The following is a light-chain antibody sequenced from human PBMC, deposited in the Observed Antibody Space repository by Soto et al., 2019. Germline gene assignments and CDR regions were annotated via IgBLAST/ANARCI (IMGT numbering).Light chain of an antibody. J-gene: IGKJ3*01. V-gene: IGKV1-39*01. Sequence: DIKMTQSPSSLSASVGDRVTIPCRASQSISNFLNWYQQKPGKAPNLLIYTASNLQSGVPSRFSGGGSGTDFTLTISSLQPEDFATYYCQQSSTTPTFGPGNTVDI. CDR1: QSISNF. CDR3: QQSSTTPT. CDR2: TAS.